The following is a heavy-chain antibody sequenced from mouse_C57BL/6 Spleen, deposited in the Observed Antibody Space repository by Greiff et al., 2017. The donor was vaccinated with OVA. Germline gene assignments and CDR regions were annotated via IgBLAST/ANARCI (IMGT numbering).Heavy chain of an antibody. D-gene: IGHD1-1*01. CDR2: IYPGSGNT. J-gene: IGHJ2*01. V-gene: IGHV1-66*01. Sequence: QVQLKESGPELVKPGASVKISCKASGYSFTSYYIHWVKQRPGQGLEWIGWIYPGSGNTKYNEKFKGKATLTADTSSSTAYMQLSSLTSEDSAVYYCARSGLLRYYFDYWGQGTTLTVSS. CDR3: ARSGLLRYYFDY. CDR1: GYSFTSYY.